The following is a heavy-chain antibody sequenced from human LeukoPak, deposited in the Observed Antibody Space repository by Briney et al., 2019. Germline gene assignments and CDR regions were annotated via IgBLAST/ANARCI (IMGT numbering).Heavy chain of an antibody. D-gene: IGHD6-25*01. Sequence: GGSLRLSCAASGFTFSSYNMNWVRQAPGKGREWLSYISGSGNTIYYADSVKGRFTISRDNGDNSLYLQMNSLRDKDTAVYYCARGVPTAAGTFDYWGQGALIIVSS. V-gene: IGHV3-48*02. CDR3: ARGVPTAAGTFDY. J-gene: IGHJ4*02. CDR2: ISGSGNTI. CDR1: GFTFSSYN.